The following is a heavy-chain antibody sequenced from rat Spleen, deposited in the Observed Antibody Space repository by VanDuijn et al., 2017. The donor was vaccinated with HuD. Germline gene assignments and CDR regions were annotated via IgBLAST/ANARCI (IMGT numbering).Heavy chain of an antibody. Sequence: EMQLVESGGGLVQPGRSMNLSCVASGFSFSSYYMAWVRQAPTKGLEWVASISASGASTYYRDSVKGRFTISRDNAKSTLYLQMDSLRSEDTATYYCLPRGYNPLFVYWGQGTLVTVSS. D-gene: IGHD1-11*01. J-gene: IGHJ3*01. CDR1: GFSFSSYY. CDR3: LPRGYNPLFVY. CDR2: ISASGAST. V-gene: IGHV5-25*01.